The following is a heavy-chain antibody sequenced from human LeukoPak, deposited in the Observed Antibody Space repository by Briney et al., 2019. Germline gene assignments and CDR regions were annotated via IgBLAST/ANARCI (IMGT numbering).Heavy chain of an antibody. J-gene: IGHJ4*02. CDR3: ARRQAYYDSSGYDY. D-gene: IGHD3-22*01. CDR1: GGSISSGGYS. V-gene: IGHV4-30-2*01. Sequence: SETLSLTCAVSGGSISSGGYSWSWIRQPPGQGLEWIGYIYHSGSTYYNPSLKSRVTISVDRSKNQFSLKLSSVTAADTAVYYCARRQAYYDSSGYDYWGQGTLVTVSS. CDR2: IYHSGST.